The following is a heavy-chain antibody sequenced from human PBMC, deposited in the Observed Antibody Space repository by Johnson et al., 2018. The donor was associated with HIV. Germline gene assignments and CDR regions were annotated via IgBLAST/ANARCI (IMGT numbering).Heavy chain of an antibody. J-gene: IGHJ3*02. CDR2: ISGSVGST. CDR1: GFTFNNYG. D-gene: IGHD1-26*01. Sequence: QLVESGGGLVQPGGSLRHSCADSGFTFNNYGLSCVRQAPGKGLEWVSVISGSVGSTHNADSVKGRFTISRDISRNTLYLQMNSLRAEDTAVYYCARVRGVVGATHAFDIWGQGTMVTVSS. CDR3: ARVRGVVGATHAFDI. V-gene: IGHV3-23*04.